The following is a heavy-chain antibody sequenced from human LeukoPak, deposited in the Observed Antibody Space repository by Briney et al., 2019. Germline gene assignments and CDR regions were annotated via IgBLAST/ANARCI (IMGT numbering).Heavy chain of an antibody. D-gene: IGHD3-10*01. CDR1: GGSISSSHYD. V-gene: IGHV4-39*01. Sequence: SETLSLTCTVSGGSISSSHYDWGWIRQTRGKGLEWIGTIDYSGTTYYNPSRESRFTISEDTSKNHFSLTLRSVTAADTAVYYCARQISDYYYYYIDVWGKGTTVTVS. CDR2: IDYSGTT. J-gene: IGHJ6*03. CDR3: ARQISDYYYYYIDV.